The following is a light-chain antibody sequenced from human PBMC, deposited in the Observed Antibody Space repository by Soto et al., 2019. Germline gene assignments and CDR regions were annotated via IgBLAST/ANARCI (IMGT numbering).Light chain of an antibody. Sequence: EIVLTQSPGTLSLSPGERATLSCRASQSVDSSYLAWYQQKPGQAPRILIYGASSRATGIPDRFSGSGSGTDFTLTISRLEPEDFAVYYCQQYGSSPRYTFGQGTKLEIK. CDR2: GAS. J-gene: IGKJ2*01. CDR3: QQYGSSPRYT. V-gene: IGKV3-20*01. CDR1: QSVDSSY.